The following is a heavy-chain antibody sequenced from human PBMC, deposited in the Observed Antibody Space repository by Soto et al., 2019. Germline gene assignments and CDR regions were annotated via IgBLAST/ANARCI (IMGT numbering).Heavy chain of an antibody. CDR1: GYSFTTDW. V-gene: IGHV5-51*01. D-gene: IGHD6-13*01. CDR3: ARKDIAGNSVDF. Sequence: VGSLKISCSASGYSFTTDWIGWVRQMPWKGLEWMGIIYPGDSDTRYSPSFQGQVTISADKSISTAYLQWSSLKASDSAMFYCARKDIAGNSVDFWGQGTLVTVSS. CDR2: IYPGDSDT. J-gene: IGHJ4*02.